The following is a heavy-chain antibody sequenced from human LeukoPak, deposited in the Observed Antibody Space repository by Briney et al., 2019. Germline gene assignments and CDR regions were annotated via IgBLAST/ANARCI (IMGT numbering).Heavy chain of an antibody. Sequence: SVKVSCKASGGTFSSYAISWVRQAPGQGLEWMGGIIPIFGTANYAQKFQGRVTITTDESTSTAYMELSSLRSEDTAVYYCARASSTPHGYCSSTSCYTPFDYWGQGTLVTVSS. V-gene: IGHV1-69*05. CDR3: ARASSTPHGYCSSTSCYTPFDY. CDR1: GGTFSSYA. D-gene: IGHD2-2*01. J-gene: IGHJ4*02. CDR2: IIPIFGTA.